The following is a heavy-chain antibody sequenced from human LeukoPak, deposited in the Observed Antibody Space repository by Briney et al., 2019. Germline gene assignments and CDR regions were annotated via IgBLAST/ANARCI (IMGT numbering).Heavy chain of an antibody. CDR2: IYYSGST. J-gene: IGHJ2*01. V-gene: IGHV4-31*03. CDR3: ARGSSSGYYWYFDL. CDR1: GGSISSGGYY. D-gene: IGHD6-19*01. Sequence: PSETLSLTCTVSGGSISSGGYYWSWIRQHPGKGLEWIGYIYYSGSTYYNPSLKSRVTISVDTSKNQFSLKLSSVTAADTAVYYCARGSSSGYYWYFDLWGRGTLVTVSS.